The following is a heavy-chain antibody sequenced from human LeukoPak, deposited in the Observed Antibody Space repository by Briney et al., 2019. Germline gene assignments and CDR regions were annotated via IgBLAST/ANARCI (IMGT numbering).Heavy chain of an antibody. V-gene: IGHV4-38-2*02. CDR3: ARGNPPYYGSGSYRWFDP. CDR1: GYSISSGYY. CDR2: IYHSGST. J-gene: IGHJ5*02. Sequence: SETLSLTCTVSGYSISSGYYWGWIRQPPGKGLEWIGSIYHSGSTYYNPSLKSRVTISVDTSKNQFSLKLSSVTAADTAVYYCARGNPPYYGSGSYRWFDPWGQGTLVTVSS. D-gene: IGHD3-10*01.